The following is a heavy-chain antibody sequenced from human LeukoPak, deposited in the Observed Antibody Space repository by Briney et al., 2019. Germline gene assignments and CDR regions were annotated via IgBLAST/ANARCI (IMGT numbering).Heavy chain of an antibody. V-gene: IGHV3-74*01. J-gene: IGHJ4*02. D-gene: IGHD6-19*01. CDR1: GFTFSKYW. CDR3: ATKQWLAPPPDS. Sequence: GGSLRLSCAASGFTFSKYWMLWVRHAPGKGLESVSRINTDGTVTTYADSVKGRFTLSRDNADNTMFLQMNSVRDEDTAVYYCATKQWLAPPPDSWGQGTPVTVSS. CDR2: INTDGTVT.